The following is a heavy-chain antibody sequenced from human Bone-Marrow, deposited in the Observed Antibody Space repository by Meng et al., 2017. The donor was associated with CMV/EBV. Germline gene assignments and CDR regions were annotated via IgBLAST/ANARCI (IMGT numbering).Heavy chain of an antibody. V-gene: IGHV3-9*01. CDR2: ISWNSGSL. CDR3: ARVGQRCMEEAGTIDY. D-gene: IGHD6-19*01. Sequence: GGSLRLSCAASGFTFDDYGMHWVRQAPGKGLEWVSGISWNSGSLGYADSVKGRFTISRDNAKNSLYLQMSSLRADDSALYYCARVGQRCMEEAGTIDYWGQGALVTVSS. CDR1: GFTFDDYG. J-gene: IGHJ4*02.